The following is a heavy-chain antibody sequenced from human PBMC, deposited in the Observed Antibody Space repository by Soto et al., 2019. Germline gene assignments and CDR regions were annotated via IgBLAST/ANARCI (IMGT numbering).Heavy chain of an antibody. V-gene: IGHV4-59*01. CDR3: ARRYGGNFDY. J-gene: IGHJ4*02. CDR2: IYYSGST. D-gene: IGHD1-26*01. Sequence: QVQLQESGPGLVKPSETLSLTCTVSGGSINNYYWSWIRQPPGKGLEWIGYIYYSGSTNYNPSLKSRVTIPVDTSKNQFSLKLSSVTTADTAVYYCARRYGGNFDYWGPGTLVTVSS. CDR1: GGSINNYY.